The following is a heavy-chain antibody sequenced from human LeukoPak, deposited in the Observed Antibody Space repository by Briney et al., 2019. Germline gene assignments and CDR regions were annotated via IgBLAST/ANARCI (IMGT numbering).Heavy chain of an antibody. D-gene: IGHD6-19*01. CDR1: GYSFTSYW. CDR2: IYPGDSDT. Sequence: GESLKISCKGSGYSFTSYWIAWVRQMPGKGLEWMGIIYPGDSDTRYSPSFQGQVTISADKSISTAYLLWSSLNASDTAMYYCASIGLGYSSGWRLDPWGQGRLVTVSS. CDR3: ASIGLGYSSGWRLDP. V-gene: IGHV5-51*01. J-gene: IGHJ5*02.